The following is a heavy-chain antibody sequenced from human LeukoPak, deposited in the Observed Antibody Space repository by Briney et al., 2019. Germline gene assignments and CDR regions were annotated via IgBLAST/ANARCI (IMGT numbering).Heavy chain of an antibody. CDR1: GYTFTSYY. D-gene: IGHD3-22*01. V-gene: IGHV1-46*01. J-gene: IGHJ4*02. Sequence: ASVKVSCTASGYTFTSYYMHWVRQAPGQGLEWMAIINPSGGSTSYAQKFQGRVTMTRDTSTSTAYMELSSLRSEDTAVYYCARDSRPSYDSSGYYYPGDYWGQGTLVTVSS. CDR2: INPSGGST. CDR3: ARDSRPSYDSSGYYYPGDY.